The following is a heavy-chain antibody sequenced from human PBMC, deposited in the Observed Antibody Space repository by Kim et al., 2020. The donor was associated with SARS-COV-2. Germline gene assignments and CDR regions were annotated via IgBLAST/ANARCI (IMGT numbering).Heavy chain of an antibody. Sequence: GGSLRLSCAASGFTFNTYGMHWVRQAPGKGLEWVAVISYDGSNKYYVDSVKGRFTISRDTSKNTLYLGMNSLRPEDTAVYYCAKGRVGYCSSTSCLGGMDVWGQGTTVAVSS. CDR2: ISYDGSNK. CDR1: GFTFNTYG. J-gene: IGHJ6*02. V-gene: IGHV3-30*18. CDR3: AKGRVGYCSSTSCLGGMDV. D-gene: IGHD2-2*01.